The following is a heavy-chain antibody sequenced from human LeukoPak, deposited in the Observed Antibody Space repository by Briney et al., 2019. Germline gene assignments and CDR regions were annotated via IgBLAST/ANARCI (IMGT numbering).Heavy chain of an antibody. Sequence: GGSLRLSCAASGFTFSSYAMHWVRQAPGKGLEYVSSISSNGDSTYYANSVKGRFTISRDNSKNTLYLQMGSLRAEDMAVYYCARVQNEWQLLPGFDYWGQGTLVTVSS. CDR2: ISSNGDST. D-gene: IGHD1-26*01. V-gene: IGHV3-64*01. CDR1: GFTFSSYA. CDR3: ARVQNEWQLLPGFDY. J-gene: IGHJ4*02.